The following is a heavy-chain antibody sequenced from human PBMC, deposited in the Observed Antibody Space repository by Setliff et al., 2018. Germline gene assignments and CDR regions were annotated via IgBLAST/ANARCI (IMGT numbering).Heavy chain of an antibody. V-gene: IGHV4-34*01. J-gene: IGHJ4*02. Sequence: PSETLSLTCAAYGGTFSDYYWTWIRQPPGKGLEWIGEINHRGSTNYNPSLKSQATISIDTSKDQFSLKLISMSAADTAVYFCARGRNIAARLLDSWGRGALVTVSS. D-gene: IGHD6-6*01. CDR1: GGTFSDYY. CDR3: ARGRNIAARLLDS. CDR2: INHRGST.